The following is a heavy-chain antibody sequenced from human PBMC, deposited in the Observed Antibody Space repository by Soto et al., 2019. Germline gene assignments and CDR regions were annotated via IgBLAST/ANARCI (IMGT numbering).Heavy chain of an antibody. D-gene: IGHD3-22*01. CDR3: AKDMTPNYSDSNGYAAFDK. CDR1: GFTFDDYA. J-gene: IGHJ3*02. V-gene: IGHV3-9*01. Sequence: EVQLVEAGGGLVQPGRSLRLSCAGSGFTFDDYAMHWVRQAAGKGLEWVSGISWDSDTIEYADSVQGRFTISRDNAKNSLYRQMNSLRLEDTALYFCAKDMTPNYSDSNGYAAFDKWCRGTMITVSS. CDR2: ISWDSDTI.